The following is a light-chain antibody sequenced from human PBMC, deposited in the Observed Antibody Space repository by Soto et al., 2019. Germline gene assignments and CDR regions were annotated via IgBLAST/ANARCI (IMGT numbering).Light chain of an antibody. Sequence: QSVLTQPASVSGSPGQSITISCTGTTSDIGAYNYVSWYQHHPGKAPKLLMYDVTDRPSGVSDRFSGSKSGNTASLTISGLQAEDEADYFCSSYTTINAVVLFGGGTKLTVL. CDR3: SSYTTINAVVL. V-gene: IGLV2-14*03. J-gene: IGLJ2*01. CDR1: TSDIGAYNY. CDR2: DVT.